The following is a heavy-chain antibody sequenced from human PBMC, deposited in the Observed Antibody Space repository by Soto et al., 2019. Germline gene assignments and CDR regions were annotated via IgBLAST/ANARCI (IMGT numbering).Heavy chain of an antibody. CDR1: GGIFSSNT. CDR2: IIPLFGTA. V-gene: IGHV1-69*06. D-gene: IGHD2-21*02. Sequence: QVYLVQSGAEVKKPGSSVKISCKASGGIFSSNTINWVRQAAGQGLEWMGGIIPLFGTANYAEKFQGRVTITADKSTKTEYMDLTSLRSEDTAVYYCAIKAACGGDCYAFDSWGQGTLVTVSS. CDR3: AIKAACGGDCYAFDS. J-gene: IGHJ4*02.